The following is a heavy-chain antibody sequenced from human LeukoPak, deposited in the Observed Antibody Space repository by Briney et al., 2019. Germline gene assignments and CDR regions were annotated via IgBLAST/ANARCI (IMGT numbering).Heavy chain of an antibody. V-gene: IGHV3-11*01. CDR1: GFTLSHYY. J-gene: IGHJ4*02. Sequence: PGGSLRLSCAASGFTLSHYYMTWIRQAPGKGLEWLSCISSSGDTIYYADSVKGRFTVSRDNAENSLYLQMNSLRAEETAMYYCARQGFEIDYWGQGTLVTVSS. CDR3: ARQGFEIDY. CDR2: ISSSGDTI.